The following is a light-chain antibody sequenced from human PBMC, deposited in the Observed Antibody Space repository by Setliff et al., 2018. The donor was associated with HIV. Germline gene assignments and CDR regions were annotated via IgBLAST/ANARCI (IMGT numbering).Light chain of an antibody. Sequence: QSVLTQPASVSGSPGQSIIISCTETSSDVGGYNYVSWYQQHPGKAPKLIIYEVTNRPSGVSDRFSGSKSVNTASLTISGLQTEDEADYYCNSYTTSGTRVFGTGTKV. CDR1: SSDVGGYNY. CDR3: NSYTTSGTRV. CDR2: EVT. J-gene: IGLJ1*01. V-gene: IGLV2-14*01.